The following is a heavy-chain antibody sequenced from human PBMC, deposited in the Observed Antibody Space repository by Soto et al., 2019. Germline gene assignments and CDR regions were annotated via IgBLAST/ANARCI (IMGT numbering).Heavy chain of an antibody. CDR3: AKTFKEWELKYAYYYYYGMDV. CDR2: ISYDGSNK. Sequence: GGSLRLSCAASGFTFSSYGMHWVRQAPGKGLEWVAVISYDGSNKYYADSVKGRFTISRDNSKNTLYLQMNSLRAEDTAVYYCAKTFKEWELKYAYYYYYGMDVWGQGTTVTVSS. CDR1: GFTFSSYG. D-gene: IGHD1-26*01. V-gene: IGHV3-30*18. J-gene: IGHJ6*02.